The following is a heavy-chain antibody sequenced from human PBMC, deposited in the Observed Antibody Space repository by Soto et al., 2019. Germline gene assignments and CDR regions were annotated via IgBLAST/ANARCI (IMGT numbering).Heavy chain of an antibody. CDR2: IAVDGSNT. J-gene: IGHJ6*02. Sequence: QVHLVGSGGGVVHPGRSLRLSCAASGFTFSDYAIHWVRQAPGKGLEWVAVIAVDGSNTYIADSEKGRFTISRDNSKETLYLQMNSLRAEDTALAYCAGVSFITMVRGGHFYFYGMDVWGQGTTVIVSS. CDR3: AGVSFITMVRGGHFYFYGMDV. D-gene: IGHD3-10*01. V-gene: IGHV3-30-3*01. CDR1: GFTFSDYA.